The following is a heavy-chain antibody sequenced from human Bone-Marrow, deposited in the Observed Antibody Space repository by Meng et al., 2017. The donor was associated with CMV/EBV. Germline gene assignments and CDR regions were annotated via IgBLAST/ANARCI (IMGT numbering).Heavy chain of an antibody. CDR2: IYPDDSDT. V-gene: IGHV5-51*01. J-gene: IGHJ4*02. CDR1: GYTFTNYW. CDR3: ARVYSSSSKFDY. D-gene: IGHD6-6*01. Sequence: GGSLRLSCKGSGYTFTNYWIAWVRQMPGKGLEWMGVIYPDDSDTRYSPSFQGHVTISADKSISTAYLQWSSLKASDTAMYYCARVYSSSSKFDYWGQGTLVTVSS.